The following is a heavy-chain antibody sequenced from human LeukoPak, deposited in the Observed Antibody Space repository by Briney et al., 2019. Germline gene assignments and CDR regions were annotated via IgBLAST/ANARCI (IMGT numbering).Heavy chain of an antibody. D-gene: IGHD2-2*01. V-gene: IGHV1-18*04. Sequence: GASVKVSCKASGYTFTSYGISWVRQAPGQGLEWMGWISAYNGNTNYAQKLQGRVTMTTDTSTSTAYMELRSLRSDDTAVYYCARVCRSGTSCYGVDFDYWGQGTLVTVSS. J-gene: IGHJ4*02. CDR1: GYTFTSYG. CDR2: ISAYNGNT. CDR3: ARVCRSGTSCYGVDFDY.